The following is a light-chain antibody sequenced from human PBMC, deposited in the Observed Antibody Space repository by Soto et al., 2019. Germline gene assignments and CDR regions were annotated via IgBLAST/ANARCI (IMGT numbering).Light chain of an antibody. CDR2: GAS. J-gene: IGKJ1*01. Sequence: TAMTQSPATLSVSPGERATLSCRASQSVGTKLAWYQQKPGQAPRLLIYGASTRATGIPPRFSGSVSGTEFPLIFSRLQSEDVSVYYCQQHTNWPPWTFGQGTTVELK. CDR3: QQHTNWPPWT. CDR1: QSVGTK. V-gene: IGKV3-15*01.